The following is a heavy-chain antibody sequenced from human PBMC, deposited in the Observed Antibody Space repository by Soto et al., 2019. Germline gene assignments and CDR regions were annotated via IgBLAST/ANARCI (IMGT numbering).Heavy chain of an antibody. CDR2: ISSSSSYI. CDR1: GFTFSSYS. D-gene: IGHD6-13*01. Sequence: PVGSLRLSCAASGFTFSSYSMNWVRQAPGKGLEWVSSISSSSSYIYYADSVKGRFTISRDNAKNSLYLQMNSLRAEDTAVYYCARGTGGSSWYYFDYWGQGTLVTVSS. J-gene: IGHJ4*02. CDR3: ARGTGGSSWYYFDY. V-gene: IGHV3-21*01.